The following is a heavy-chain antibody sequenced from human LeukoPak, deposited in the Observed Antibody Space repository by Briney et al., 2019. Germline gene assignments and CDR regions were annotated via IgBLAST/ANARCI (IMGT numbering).Heavy chain of an antibody. CDR3: AREGIAAAGTFSRSLDY. J-gene: IGHJ4*02. CDR1: GGSISSSSYY. Sequence: SETLSLTCTVSGGSISSSSYYWGWIRQPPGKGLEWIGSIYYSGSTYYNPSLKSRVTISVDTSKNQFSLKLSSVTAADTAVYYCAREGIAAAGTFSRSLDYWGQGTLVTVSS. V-gene: IGHV4-39*07. CDR2: IYYSGST. D-gene: IGHD6-13*01.